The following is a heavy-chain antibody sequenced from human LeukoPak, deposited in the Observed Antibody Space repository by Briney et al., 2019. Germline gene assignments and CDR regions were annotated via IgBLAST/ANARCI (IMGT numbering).Heavy chain of an antibody. V-gene: IGHV4-4*09. CDR1: GGSISSYY. CDR2: IYTSGST. D-gene: IGHD3-10*01. J-gene: IGHJ4*02. CDR3: ARHTLLHYGSGSYYVFDY. Sequence: SETLSLTCTVSGGSISSYYWSWIRQPPGKGLEWIGYIYTSGSTNYNPSLKSRVTISVDTSKNQFSLKLSSVTAADTVVYYCARHTLLHYGSGSYYVFDYWGQGTLVTVSS.